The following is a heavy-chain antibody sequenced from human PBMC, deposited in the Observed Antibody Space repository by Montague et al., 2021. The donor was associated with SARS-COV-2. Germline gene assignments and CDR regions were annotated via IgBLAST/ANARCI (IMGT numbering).Heavy chain of an antibody. CDR3: ASNTSHGYFDY. V-gene: IGHV3-48*02. CDR1: GFTFSGTDC. D-gene: IGHD3-16*01. CDR2: ISSSSSNI. Sequence: SLRLSCAASGFTFSGTDCMYWGREAPGKGVGWAVFISSSSSNIYDADSVKRRFTASSNNANNPLYLQKNSLRDEDTAVYYCASNTSHGYFDYWGQGTLVTVSS. J-gene: IGHJ4*02.